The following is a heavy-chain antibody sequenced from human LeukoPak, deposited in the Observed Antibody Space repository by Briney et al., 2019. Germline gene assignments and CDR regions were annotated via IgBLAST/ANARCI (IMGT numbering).Heavy chain of an antibody. V-gene: IGHV3-30*04. Sequence: GGSLRLSCAASGFTFSSYAMHWVRQAPGKGVEWVAVISYDGSNKYYADSVKGRFTISRDNSKNTLYLQMNSLRAEDTAVYYCARDYYGSGSYHFDYWGQGTLVTVSS. D-gene: IGHD3-10*01. CDR3: ARDYYGSGSYHFDY. CDR2: ISYDGSNK. CDR1: GFTFSSYA. J-gene: IGHJ4*02.